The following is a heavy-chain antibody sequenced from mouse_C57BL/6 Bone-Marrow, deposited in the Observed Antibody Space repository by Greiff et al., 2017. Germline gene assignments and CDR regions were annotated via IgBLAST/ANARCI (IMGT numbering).Heavy chain of an antibody. D-gene: IGHD4-1*01. Sequence: EVMLVESGGGLVKPGGSLKLSCAASGFTFSSYGMSWVRQTPDKRLEWVATISSGGSYTYYPDSVKGRFTISRDNAKNTLYLQMSSLKSEDTAMYYCARLTLDYWGQGTTLTVSS. CDR3: ARLTLDY. CDR2: ISSGGSYT. CDR1: GFTFSSYG. V-gene: IGHV5-6*03. J-gene: IGHJ2*01.